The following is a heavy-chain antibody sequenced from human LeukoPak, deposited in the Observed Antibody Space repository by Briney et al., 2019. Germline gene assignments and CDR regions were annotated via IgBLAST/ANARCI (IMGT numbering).Heavy chain of an antibody. CDR3: AREGVTVTGFDY. V-gene: IGHV3-30*19. D-gene: IGHD4-11*01. CDR1: GFTFSSYG. J-gene: IGHJ4*02. Sequence: GGSLRLPCAASGFTFSSYGMHWVRQAPGKGLEWVAVIWYDGSNKYYADSVKGRFTISRDNSKNTLYLQMNSLRPEDTAMYYCAREGVTVTGFDYWGQGTLVTVSS. CDR2: IWYDGSNK.